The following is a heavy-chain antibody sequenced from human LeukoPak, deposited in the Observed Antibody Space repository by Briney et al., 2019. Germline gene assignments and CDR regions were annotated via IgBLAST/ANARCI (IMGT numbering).Heavy chain of an antibody. CDR3: MKDTPFDY. Sequence: GRSLRLSCGASGFTFSNYGMLWVRQAPGKGLEWVACIRYDGNNKLYADSMKGRLTICRDNSKNTLYLHINSLRAEHTAVYYCMKDTPFDYWGQGTLVIVSS. CDR1: GFTFSNYG. CDR2: IRYDGNNK. V-gene: IGHV3-30*02. J-gene: IGHJ4*02.